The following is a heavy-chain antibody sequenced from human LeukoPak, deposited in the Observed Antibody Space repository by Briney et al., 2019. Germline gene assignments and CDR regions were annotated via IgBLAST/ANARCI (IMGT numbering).Heavy chain of an antibody. Sequence: GASVKVSCKASGYTFTSYYMHWVRQAPGQGLEWMGWINPNSGGTNYAQKFQGWVTMTRDTSISTAYMELSRLRSDDTAVYYCARVDRYYYYGMDVWGQGTTVTVSS. D-gene: IGHD2-2*03. CDR3: ARVDRYYYYGMDV. CDR1: GYTFTSYY. V-gene: IGHV1-2*04. CDR2: INPNSGGT. J-gene: IGHJ6*02.